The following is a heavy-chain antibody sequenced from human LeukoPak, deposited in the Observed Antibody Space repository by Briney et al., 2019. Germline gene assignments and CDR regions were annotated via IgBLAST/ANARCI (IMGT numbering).Heavy chain of an antibody. J-gene: IGHJ4*02. CDR1: GYSIISGYY. V-gene: IGHV4-38-2*02. CDR3: ARGTWYVTY. Sequence: SETLSLTCSVSGYSIISGYYWGWIRQSPGKGLEYLGSIYQSGNTYYNPSLKSRVTISVDTSKNQFSLKLSSVTAADTAVYYCARGTWYVTYWGQGTLVTVPS. D-gene: IGHD6-13*01. CDR2: IYQSGNT.